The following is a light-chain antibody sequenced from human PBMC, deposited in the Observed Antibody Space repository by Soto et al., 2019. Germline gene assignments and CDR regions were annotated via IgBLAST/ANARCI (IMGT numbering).Light chain of an antibody. CDR1: SGDFGGYRH. CDR3: NSQITSGTRV. J-gene: IGLJ1*01. V-gene: IGLV2-14*01. Sequence: QSVLTQPASVSGSPGQSITISCTAISGDFGGYRHVSWYQHHPGKAPKLMIYEVSNRPSGVSNRFSGSKSGYTASLTISGLQAEDEADYYCNSQITSGTRVFGTGTKVTVL. CDR2: EVS.